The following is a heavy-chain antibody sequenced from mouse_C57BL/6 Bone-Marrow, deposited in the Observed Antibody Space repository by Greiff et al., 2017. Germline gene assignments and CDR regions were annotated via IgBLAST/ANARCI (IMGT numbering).Heavy chain of an antibody. Sequence: QVQLQQPGAELVKPGASVKLSCKASGYTFTSYWMHWVKQRPGQGLEWIGMIHPNSGSTNYNEKFKSKATLTVDKSYSTAYMQLSSLTSEDSAVYYCARDYYGSRRDYFDYWGQGTTLTVSS. D-gene: IGHD1-1*01. CDR1: GYTFTSYW. CDR3: ARDYYGSRRDYFDY. V-gene: IGHV1-64*01. CDR2: IHPNSGST. J-gene: IGHJ2*01.